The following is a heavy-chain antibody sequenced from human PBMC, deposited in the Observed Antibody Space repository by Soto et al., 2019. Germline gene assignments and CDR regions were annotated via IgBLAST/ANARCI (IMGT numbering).Heavy chain of an antibody. V-gene: IGHV4-59*01. CDR1: GGSISSYY. CDR3: ARDAGGRGNGAFDI. Sequence: QVQLQESGPGLVKPSETLSLTCTVSGGSISSYYWSWMRQPPGKGLEWIGYIYYSGSTKSNPSLKSRVTISEDTTKNQLSLKLSSMTAADTAVYDCARDAGGRGNGAFDIWGQGTMVTVSS. J-gene: IGHJ3*02. D-gene: IGHD3-16*01. CDR2: IYYSGST.